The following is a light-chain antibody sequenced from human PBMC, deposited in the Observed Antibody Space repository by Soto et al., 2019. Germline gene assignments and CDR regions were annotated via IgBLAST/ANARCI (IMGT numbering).Light chain of an antibody. V-gene: IGKV3-20*01. Sequence: EIVLTQSPGTLSLSAGERATLFCRASQSVSSSHLAWYQQKPGQSPRLLIYGASSRFTGIPDRFSGSGSGTDFPLTISSLEPEDFAVYYCQQHSSSPPSWTFGQGTKVEIK. J-gene: IGKJ1*01. CDR1: QSVSSSH. CDR3: QQHSSSPPSWT. CDR2: GAS.